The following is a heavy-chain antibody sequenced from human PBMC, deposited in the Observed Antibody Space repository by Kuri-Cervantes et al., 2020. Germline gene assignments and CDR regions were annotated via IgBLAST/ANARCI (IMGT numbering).Heavy chain of an antibody. V-gene: IGHV1-69*05. CDR2: IIPIFGTA. CDR3: ARDAILAYCGGDCYSGAFDI. CDR1: GGTFSSYA. Sequence: SVKVSCKASGGTFSSYAISWVRQAPGQGLEWMGGIIPIFGTANYAQKFQGRVTMTRDTSTSTVYMELSSLRSEDTAVYYCARDAILAYCGGDCYSGAFDIWGQGTMVTVSS. J-gene: IGHJ3*02. D-gene: IGHD2-21*02.